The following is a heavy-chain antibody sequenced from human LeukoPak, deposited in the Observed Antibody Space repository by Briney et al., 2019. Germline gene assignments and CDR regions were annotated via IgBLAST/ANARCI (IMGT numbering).Heavy chain of an antibody. CDR3: ARPSGSYYGFGAFDI. J-gene: IGHJ3*02. D-gene: IGHD1-26*01. CDR1: GGSISNYY. Sequence: SETLSLICTVSGGSISNYYWSWIRQPPGKGLEWIGYIYYSGSTNYNPSLKSRVTISVDTSKNQFSLKLTSVTAADTAVYYCARPSGSYYGFGAFDIWGQGTMVTVSS. CDR2: IYYSGST. V-gene: IGHV4-59*08.